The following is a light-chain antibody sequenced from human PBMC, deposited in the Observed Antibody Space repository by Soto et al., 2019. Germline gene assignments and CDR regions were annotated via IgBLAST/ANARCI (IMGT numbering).Light chain of an antibody. Sequence: QSVLTKPRSVSGSPGQSVTISCTGTSSDVGGYNYVSWYQQHPGKAPKLMIYDVSKRPSGVPDRLSGSKSGNTASLTISGLQAEDEADYYCCSYAGSSYVFGTGTKLTVL. J-gene: IGLJ1*01. V-gene: IGLV2-11*01. CDR2: DVS. CDR1: SSDVGGYNY. CDR3: CSYAGSSYV.